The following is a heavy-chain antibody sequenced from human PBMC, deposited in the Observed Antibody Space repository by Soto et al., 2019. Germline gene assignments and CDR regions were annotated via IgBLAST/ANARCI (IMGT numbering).Heavy chain of an antibody. CDR3: AKDGATVVEWEYYYYYYGMDV. CDR2: ISASNGNT. J-gene: IGHJ6*02. CDR1: GYTFTSYG. D-gene: IGHD1-26*01. V-gene: IGHV1-18*01. Sequence: ASVKVSCKASGYTFTSYGFSWVRQAPGQGLEWMGWISASNGNTNYAQKLQGRVTMTTDTSTGTAYMELRSLRAEDTAVYYCAKDGATVVEWEYYYYYYGMDVWGQGTTVTVSS.